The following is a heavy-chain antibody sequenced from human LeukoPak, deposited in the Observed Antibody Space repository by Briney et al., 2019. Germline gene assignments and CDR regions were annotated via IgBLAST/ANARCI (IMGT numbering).Heavy chain of an antibody. CDR1: GGSISSYY. D-gene: IGHD3-22*01. V-gene: IGHV4-4*07. CDR2: IYTSGST. Sequence: SETLSLTCTDSGGSISSYYWSWIRQPAGKGLEWIGRIYTSGSTNYNPSLKSRVTMSVDTSKNQFSLKLSSVTAADTAVYYCARESYYDSRASGAFDIWGQGTMVTVSS. J-gene: IGHJ3*02. CDR3: ARESYYDSRASGAFDI.